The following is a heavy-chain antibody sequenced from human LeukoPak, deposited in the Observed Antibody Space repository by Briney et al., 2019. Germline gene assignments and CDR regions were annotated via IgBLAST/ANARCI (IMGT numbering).Heavy chain of an antibody. CDR3: ARERVGYTIDRGFDQ. D-gene: IGHD1-26*01. CDR2: GYTSGTT. Sequence: SETLSLTCTVSGASVSSSDFYWNWIRQPAGKGLDWIGRGYTSGTTDYNPSLKSRLTISVDTSTNRFSLKLSSVTAADTAVYFCARERVGYTIDRGFDQWGQGILVTVSS. J-gene: IGHJ4*02. CDR1: GASVSSSDFY. V-gene: IGHV4-61*02.